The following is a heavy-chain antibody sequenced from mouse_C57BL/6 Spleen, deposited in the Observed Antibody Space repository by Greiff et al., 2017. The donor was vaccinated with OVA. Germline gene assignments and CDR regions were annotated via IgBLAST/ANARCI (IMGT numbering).Heavy chain of an antibody. D-gene: IGHD2-5*01. V-gene: IGHV1-19*01. CDR1: GYTFTDYY. CDR3: AYSNYRPGYFDD. CDR2: INPYNGGT. J-gene: IGHJ1*03. Sequence: EVQLQQSGPVLVKPGASVKMSCKASGYTFTDYYMNWVKQSHGKSLEWIGVINPYNGGTSYNQKFKGKATLTVDKSSSTAYMELNSLTSEDSAVYYCAYSNYRPGYFDDWGTGTTVTVSS.